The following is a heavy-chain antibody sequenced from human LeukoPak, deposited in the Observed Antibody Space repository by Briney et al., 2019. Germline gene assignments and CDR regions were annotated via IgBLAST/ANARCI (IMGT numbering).Heavy chain of an antibody. D-gene: IGHD6-13*01. CDR3: ARGAGASGGRDYYSDY. V-gene: IGHV3-30*04. CDR1: GFTFSGYA. Sequence: PGRSLRLSYAASGFTFSGYALYWVRQAPGKGLEWVAVISNDANNKHYADSVKGRFTISRDNSKNTLYLQMNSLRPEDTAVYYCARGAGASGGRDYYSDYWGQGMLVAVSS. J-gene: IGHJ4*02. CDR2: ISNDANNK.